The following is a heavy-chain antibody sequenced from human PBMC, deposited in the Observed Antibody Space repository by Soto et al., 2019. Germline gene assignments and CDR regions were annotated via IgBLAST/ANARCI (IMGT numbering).Heavy chain of an antibody. CDR3: ARKVLGSTSRPDWWYFDL. CDR2: ISGGGDRT. D-gene: IGHD2-2*01. J-gene: IGHJ2*01. Sequence: EVQLLESGGGLVQPGGSLRLSCVGSGFTFINYAMNCVRQPPGKGLEWVSTISGGGDRTFDADTVKGRFTISRDNSKNTVNLQMNSLRADDTAVYYCARKVLGSTSRPDWWYFDLWGRGTLVTVSS. CDR1: GFTFINYA. V-gene: IGHV3-23*01.